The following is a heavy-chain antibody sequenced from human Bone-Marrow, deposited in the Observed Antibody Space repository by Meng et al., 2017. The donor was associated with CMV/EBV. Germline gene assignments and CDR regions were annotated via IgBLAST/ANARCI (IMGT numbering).Heavy chain of an antibody. D-gene: IGHD4-11*01. Sequence: KVSCKGSGYNFANYWIAWVRQMPGKGLEWMGIIYPGDSDTRYSPSFQGQVTISADKSISTAYLQWSSLKASDTAMHYCARSGADYSITYWGQGTLVTVSS. CDR2: IYPGDSDT. J-gene: IGHJ4*02. CDR1: GYNFANYW. CDR3: ARSGADYSITY. V-gene: IGHV5-51*01.